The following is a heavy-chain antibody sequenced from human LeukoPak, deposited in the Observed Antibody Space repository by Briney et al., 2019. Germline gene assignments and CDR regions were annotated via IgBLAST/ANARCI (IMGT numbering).Heavy chain of an antibody. J-gene: IGHJ1*01. CDR2: ISDSGNTI. CDR1: AFTFSNYY. D-gene: IGHD6-19*01. V-gene: IGHV3-11*01. CDR3: ARSTLPGRSGRTEFFQH. Sequence: GGSLRLSCAASAFTFSNYYMTWIRQAPGKGLQWISFISDSGNTIYYADSVEGQFTISRDNAKNSLYLQMHSLRAEDTAMYYCARSTLPGRSGRTEFFQHWGQGTLVTVSS.